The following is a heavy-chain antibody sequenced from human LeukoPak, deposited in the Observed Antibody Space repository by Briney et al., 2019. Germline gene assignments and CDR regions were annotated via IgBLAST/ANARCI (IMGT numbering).Heavy chain of an antibody. D-gene: IGHD5-18*01. J-gene: IGHJ4*02. V-gene: IGHV1-69*13. CDR3: ARGAWIQLWLLDY. Sequence: ASVTVSCKATGGTFTSYAISWVRQAPGQALEWMGGIISIFGTANNAQKFHGRVTITADESTSTAYMEVSSLRSEDTAVYYCARGAWIQLWLLDYWGQGTLVTVSS. CDR1: GGTFTSYA. CDR2: IISIFGTA.